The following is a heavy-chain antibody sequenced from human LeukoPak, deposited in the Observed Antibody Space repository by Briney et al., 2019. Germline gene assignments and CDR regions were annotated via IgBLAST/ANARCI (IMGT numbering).Heavy chain of an antibody. CDR2: IYSGGST. D-gene: IGHD6-19*01. Sequence: SGGSLRLSCAASGFTVSSNYMSWVRQAPGKGLEWVSIIYSGGSTYYADSVKGRFTISRDNSKNTLYLQMNSLRAEDTAVYYCARDQLGIAVAGSGVYEGGLNYWGQGTLVTVSS. J-gene: IGHJ4*02. CDR1: GFTVSSNY. V-gene: IGHV3-66*01. CDR3: ARDQLGIAVAGSGVYEGGLNY.